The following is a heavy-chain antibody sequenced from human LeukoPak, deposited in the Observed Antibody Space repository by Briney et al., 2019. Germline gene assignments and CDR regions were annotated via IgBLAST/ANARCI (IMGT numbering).Heavy chain of an antibody. CDR1: GGSISSGTYY. V-gene: IGHV4-61*02. D-gene: IGHD2-2*01. CDR2: IYTSGSI. J-gene: IGHJ6*03. Sequence: SETLSLTCTVSGGSISSGTYYWSWIRQPAGKGLEWIGRIYTSGSINYNPSLKSRVTISVDTSKNQFSLKLSSVTSADTVVYYCARMPAAVNYYYYYVDVWGKGTTVTVSS. CDR3: ARMPAAVNYYYYYVDV.